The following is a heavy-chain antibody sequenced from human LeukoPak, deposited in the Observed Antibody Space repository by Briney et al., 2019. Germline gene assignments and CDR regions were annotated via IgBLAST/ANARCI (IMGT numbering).Heavy chain of an antibody. Sequence: ASVKVSCKASGYTFTSYDINWVRQATGQGLEWMGWMNPNSGNTGYAQKFQGRVTMTRNTSISTAYMELRSLRSDDTAVYYCARDGYNSAGDFDYWGQGTLLTVSS. J-gene: IGHJ4*02. D-gene: IGHD5-24*01. CDR2: MNPNSGNT. CDR1: GYTFTSYD. V-gene: IGHV1-8*01. CDR3: ARDGYNSAGDFDY.